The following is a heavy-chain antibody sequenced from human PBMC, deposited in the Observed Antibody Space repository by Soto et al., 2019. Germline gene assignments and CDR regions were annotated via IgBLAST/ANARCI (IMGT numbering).Heavy chain of an antibody. D-gene: IGHD2-21*01. J-gene: IGHJ6*02. CDR3: ARDRSVFLAITYYYYYGMDV. CDR2: INPSGGST. Sequence: GASVKVSCKASGYTFTSYYMHWVRQAPGQGLEWMGIINPSGGSTSYAQKFQGRVTMTRDTSTSTVYMELSSLRSEDTAVYYCARDRSVFLAITYYYYYGMDVWGQGTTVTVSS. CDR1: GYTFTSYY. V-gene: IGHV1-46*01.